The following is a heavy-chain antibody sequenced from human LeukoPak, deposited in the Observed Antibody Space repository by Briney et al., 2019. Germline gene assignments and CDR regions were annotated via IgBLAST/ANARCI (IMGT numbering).Heavy chain of an antibody. CDR1: GFSFSRYA. J-gene: IGHJ4*02. CDR3: AREGRRWLQFSFDY. V-gene: IGHV3-30-3*01. Sequence: GGSLRLSCAASGFSFSRYAMFWVRQAPGKGLEWVAVMSYDGSDKYYADSVKGRFTISRDNSKNTLYPQMNSLRAEDTAVYYCAREGRRWLQFSFDYWGQGTRVTVSS. CDR2: MSYDGSDK. D-gene: IGHD5-24*01.